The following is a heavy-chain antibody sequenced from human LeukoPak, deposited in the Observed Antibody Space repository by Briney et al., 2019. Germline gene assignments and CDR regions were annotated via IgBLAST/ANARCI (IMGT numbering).Heavy chain of an antibody. Sequence: GGSLRLSCAASGFSFSNYVMHWVRQAPGKGLEYVSAIMPNGETRGYANSMKGRFTISRDNSKNTLYPQMGSLRAEDMAIYYCARDRDGGSAFDIWGQGTLVTVSS. D-gene: IGHD2-15*01. CDR1: GFSFSNYV. CDR2: IMPNGETR. J-gene: IGHJ3*02. V-gene: IGHV3-64*01. CDR3: ARDRDGGSAFDI.